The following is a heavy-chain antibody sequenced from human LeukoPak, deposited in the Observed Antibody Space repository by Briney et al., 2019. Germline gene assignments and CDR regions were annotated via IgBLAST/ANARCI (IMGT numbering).Heavy chain of an antibody. CDR1: SDSFSSIYY. D-gene: IGHD1-1*01. CDR2: ISYSGIT. Sequence: SETLSLTCTVSSDSFSSIYYWGWLRPPPGKGPEWIGSISYSGITYYNPSLKSRVIISVDTSKNQFSLQLESVTAADTGVYYCARRSTTWNAFDIWGQGTMLTVSS. V-gene: IGHV4-39*01. J-gene: IGHJ3*02. CDR3: ARRSTTWNAFDI.